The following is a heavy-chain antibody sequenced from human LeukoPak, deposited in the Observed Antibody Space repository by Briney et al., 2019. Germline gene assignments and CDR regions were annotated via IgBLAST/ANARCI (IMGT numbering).Heavy chain of an antibody. J-gene: IGHJ4*02. V-gene: IGHV3-30-3*01. D-gene: IGHD2-21*02. CDR1: GFTFNSYS. CDR2: ISDDETYK. Sequence: PGGSLRLSCAASGFTFNSYSMHWVRQAPGKGLEWVTAISDDETYKFYADSVKGRFTISRDNAKNSQYLQMNSLRVEDTALYYCARAQTYGDSRLLLDYWGQGTLVTVSS. CDR3: ARAQTYGDSRLLLDY.